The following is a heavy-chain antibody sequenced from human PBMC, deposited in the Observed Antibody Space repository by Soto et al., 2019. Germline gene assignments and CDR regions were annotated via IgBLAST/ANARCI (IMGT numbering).Heavy chain of an antibody. Sequence: QVQLVQSGAEVKKPGSSVKVSCKASGGTFSSYAISWVRQAPGQGLEWMGGIIPIFGTANYAQKFQGRVTITADESTSTAYMELSSLRPEDTAVYYCARGSSVAAQYYFDYWGQGTLVTVSS. V-gene: IGHV1-69*12. CDR3: ARGSSVAAQYYFDY. J-gene: IGHJ4*02. D-gene: IGHD6-19*01. CDR1: GGTFSSYA. CDR2: IIPIFGTA.